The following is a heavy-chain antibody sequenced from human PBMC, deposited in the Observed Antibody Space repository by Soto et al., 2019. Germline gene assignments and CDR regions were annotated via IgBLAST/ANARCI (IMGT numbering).Heavy chain of an antibody. V-gene: IGHV4-39*01. D-gene: IGHD3-10*01. CDR2: IYYSGST. CDR3: ATPWFGDGDY. CDR1: GGSISSSSYY. Sequence: QLQLQESGPGLVKPSETLSLTCTVSGGSISSSSYYWGWIRQPPGKGLEWIGSIYYSGSTHYNPSLQSRVTISVDTSKNQFSLKLSSVTAADPAVYYCATPWFGDGDYWGKGTLVTVSS. J-gene: IGHJ4*02.